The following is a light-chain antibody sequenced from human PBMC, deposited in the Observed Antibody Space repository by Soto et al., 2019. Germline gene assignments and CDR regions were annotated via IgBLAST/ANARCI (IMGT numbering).Light chain of an antibody. CDR1: QSLSDN. J-gene: IGKJ1*01. Sequence: EIVMTQFPATLSVSPGERATLSCRASQSLSDNLAWYQQRPGQAPRLLFYRASTRATGVPARFSASGSGTEFTLTISSLQSEDSAVYYCHQYSNWPPWTFGPGNKVEIK. CDR3: HQYSNWPPWT. V-gene: IGKV3-15*01. CDR2: RAS.